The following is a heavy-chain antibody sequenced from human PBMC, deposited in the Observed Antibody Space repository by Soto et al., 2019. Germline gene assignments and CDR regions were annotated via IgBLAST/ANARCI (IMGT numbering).Heavy chain of an antibody. J-gene: IGHJ3*02. D-gene: IGHD3-22*01. CDR2: INAGNGNT. Sequence: ASVKVSCKASGYIFPSYSMHWVRQAPGQRLEWMGWINAGNGNTKYSQKFQGRVTITRDTSASTAYMELSSLRSEDTAVYYCASLDYDSSGPPPDAYAIWGQRTMVTVSS. CDR1: GYIFPSYS. CDR3: ASLDYDSSGPPPDAYAI. V-gene: IGHV1-3*01.